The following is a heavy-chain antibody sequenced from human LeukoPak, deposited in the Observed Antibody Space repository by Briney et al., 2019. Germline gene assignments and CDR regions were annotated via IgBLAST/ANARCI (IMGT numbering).Heavy chain of an antibody. D-gene: IGHD3-22*01. CDR2: IYPGDFDT. CDR3: ARHLPDYYDSSCYSVRGYYYMDV. CDR1: GYRFSSYL. V-gene: IGHV5-51*01. Sequence: PGEALKIPSKGPGYRFSSYLIGWVRPIPGKGTGWRGIIYPGDFDTRYRPSFQGQVTIPADKSISTAYLQWSSLKASDTAMYYCARHLPDYYDSSCYSVRGYYYMDVWGKGTTVTVSS. J-gene: IGHJ6*03.